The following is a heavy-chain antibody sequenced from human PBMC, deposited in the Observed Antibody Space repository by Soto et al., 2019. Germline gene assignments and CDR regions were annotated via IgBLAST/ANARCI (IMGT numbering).Heavy chain of an antibody. CDR2: ISGSGGST. Sequence: VGSLRLSCAASGFTFSSYAMSWVRQAPGKGLEWVSAISGSGGSTYYADSVKGRFTISRDNSKNTLYLQMNSLRAEDTAVYYCARVVGATWASDYWGQGTLVTVSS. CDR3: ARVVGATWASDY. V-gene: IGHV3-23*01. CDR1: GFTFSSYA. J-gene: IGHJ4*02. D-gene: IGHD1-26*01.